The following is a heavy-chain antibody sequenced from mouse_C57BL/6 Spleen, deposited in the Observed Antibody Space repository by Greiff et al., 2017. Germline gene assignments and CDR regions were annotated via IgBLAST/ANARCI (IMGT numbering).Heavy chain of an antibody. CDR1: GYTFTDYE. Sequence: QVQLQQSGAELVRPGASVTLSCKASGYTFTDYEMHWVKQTPVHGLEWIGAIDPETGGTAYNQKFKGKAILTADKSSSTAYMELRSLTSEDSAVYYCTPYYYGSRWYFDVWGTGTTVTVSS. CDR2: IDPETGGT. J-gene: IGHJ1*03. V-gene: IGHV1-15*01. CDR3: TPYYYGSRWYFDV. D-gene: IGHD1-1*01.